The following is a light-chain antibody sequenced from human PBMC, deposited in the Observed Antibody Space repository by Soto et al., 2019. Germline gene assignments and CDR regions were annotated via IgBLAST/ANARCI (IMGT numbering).Light chain of an antibody. Sequence: DIQMTQSPSSLSASIGDRVTITCRAGHSISSYLNWYQQKPGKAPKLLIYAASSLQSGVPSRFSGSGSGTDFTLTINSLQPEECATSYCQHTYSAPYTVGQGTKLEIK. V-gene: IGKV1-39*01. CDR1: HSISSY. CDR3: QHTYSAPYT. J-gene: IGKJ2*01. CDR2: AAS.